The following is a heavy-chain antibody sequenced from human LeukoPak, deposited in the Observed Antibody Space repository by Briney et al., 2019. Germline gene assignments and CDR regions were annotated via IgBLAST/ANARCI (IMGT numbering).Heavy chain of an antibody. D-gene: IGHD3-10*01. CDR1: GFTFSSNA. CDR2: IYGRGETT. J-gene: IGHJ4*02. CDR3: AKTAMIKVIINTYPKGLNY. Sequence: GGSLRVSCAASGFTFSSNAMNWVRQAPGKGLEWVAAIYGRGETTYYADLVKGRFTISRDNSKNTLYLQMNSLRAEDTAVYYCAKTAMIKVIINTYPKGLNYWGQGTLVTVSS. V-gene: IGHV3-23*01.